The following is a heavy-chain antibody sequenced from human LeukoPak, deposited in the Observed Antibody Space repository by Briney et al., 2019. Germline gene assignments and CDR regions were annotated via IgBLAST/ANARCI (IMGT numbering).Heavy chain of an antibody. CDR1: GFTLSSYA. J-gene: IGHJ5*02. CDR3: AKDQVSSSSPNWIDP. D-gene: IGHD2-2*01. CDR2: ISGSGGST. V-gene: IGHV3-23*01. Sequence: GGSLRLSCAASGFTLSSYAMSWVRQAPGKGLEWVSAISGSGGSTYYADSVKGRFTISRDNSKNTLYLQMNSLRAEDTAVYYCAKDQVSSSSPNWIDPWGQGTLVTVSS.